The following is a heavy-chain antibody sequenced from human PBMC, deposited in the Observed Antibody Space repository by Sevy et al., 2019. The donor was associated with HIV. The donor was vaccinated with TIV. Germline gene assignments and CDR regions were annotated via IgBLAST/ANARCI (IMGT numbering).Heavy chain of an antibody. CDR3: AKGDSTFYGMDV. Sequence: GGSLRLSCAASGFTFSSYGMHWVRQAPGKGLEWVAFIRYDGSNKYYADSVKGRFTISRDNSKNTLYLQMNNLRAEDTAVYYCAKGDSTFYGMDVWGQGTTVTVSS. J-gene: IGHJ6*02. V-gene: IGHV3-30*02. CDR2: IRYDGSNK. CDR1: GFTFSSYG. D-gene: IGHD6-13*01.